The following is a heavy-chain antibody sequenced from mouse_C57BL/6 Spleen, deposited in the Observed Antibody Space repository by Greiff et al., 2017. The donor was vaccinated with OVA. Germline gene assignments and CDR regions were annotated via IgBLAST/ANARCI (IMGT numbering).Heavy chain of an antibody. CDR2: INPSTGGT. Sequence: VQLQQPGPELVKPGASVKISCKASGYSFTGYYMNWVKQSPEKSLEWIGEINPSTGGTTYNQKFKAKATLTVDKSSSTAYMQLKSLTSEDSAVYYCARLIYGYPFDYWGQGTTLTVSS. J-gene: IGHJ2*01. D-gene: IGHD2-2*01. CDR3: ARLIYGYPFDY. V-gene: IGHV1-42*01. CDR1: GYSFTGYY.